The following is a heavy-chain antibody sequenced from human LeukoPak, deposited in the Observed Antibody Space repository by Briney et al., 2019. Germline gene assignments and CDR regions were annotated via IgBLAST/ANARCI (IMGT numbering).Heavy chain of an antibody. CDR2: INPSGGST. CDR1: GYSFTNYY. V-gene: IGHV1-46*01. CDR3: ARHGYYYYMDV. J-gene: IGHJ6*03. Sequence: ASVKVSCKASGYSFTNYYMHWVRQAPGQGLEWMGMINPSGGSTTYAQKFQGRVTMTRDMSTSTVYMELSSLTSEDTAVYYCARHGYYYYMDVWGKGTTVTVSS.